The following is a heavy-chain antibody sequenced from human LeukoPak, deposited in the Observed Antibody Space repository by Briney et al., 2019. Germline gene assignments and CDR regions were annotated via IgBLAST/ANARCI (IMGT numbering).Heavy chain of an antibody. V-gene: IGHV1-2*02. CDR2: INPNSGGT. D-gene: IGHD3-3*01. CDR3: ARMYYDFWSGLDY. J-gene: IGHJ4*02. Sequence: ASVKVSCKASGYTFTSYGISWVRQAPGQGLEWMGWINPNSGGTNYAQKFQGRVTMTRDTSISTAYMELSRLRSDDTAVYYCARMYYDFWSGLDYWGQGTLVTVSS. CDR1: GYTFTSYG.